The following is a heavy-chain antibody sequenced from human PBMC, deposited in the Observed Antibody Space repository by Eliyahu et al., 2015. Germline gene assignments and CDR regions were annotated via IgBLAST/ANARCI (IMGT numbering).Heavy chain of an antibody. CDR2: INHSGST. CDR1: GXSFSGYY. D-gene: IGHD2-2*01. Sequence: QVQLQQWGAGLLKPSETLSLTCAVYGXSFSGYYWXWIRQPXGKGREWIGEINHSGSTNYNPSLKSRVTISVDTSKNQFSLKLSSVTAADTAVYYCARDHPVLGYCSSTSCYVGIAGDAVNYGMDVWGKGTTVTVSS. CDR3: ARDHPVLGYCSSTSCYVGIAGDAVNYGMDV. J-gene: IGHJ6*04. V-gene: IGHV4-34*01.